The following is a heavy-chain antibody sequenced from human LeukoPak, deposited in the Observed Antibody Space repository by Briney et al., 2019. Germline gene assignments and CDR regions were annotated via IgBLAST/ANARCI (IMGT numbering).Heavy chain of an antibody. J-gene: IGHJ4*02. CDR3: ARFAGGRRQYYFDY. Sequence: GGSLRLSCAASGFTLSSYAMSWVRQAPGKGLEWVSAISGSGGSTYYADSVKGRFTISRDNSKNTLYLQMNSLRAEDTAVYYRARFAGGRRQYYFDYWGQGTLVTVSS. D-gene: IGHD3-10*01. CDR1: GFTLSSYA. CDR2: ISGSGGST. V-gene: IGHV3-23*01.